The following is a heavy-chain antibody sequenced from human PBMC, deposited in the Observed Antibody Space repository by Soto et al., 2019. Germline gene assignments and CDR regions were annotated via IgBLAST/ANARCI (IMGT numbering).Heavy chain of an antibody. D-gene: IGHD3-22*01. V-gene: IGHV1-69*06. CDR2: IIPICVTA. J-gene: IGHJ4*02. CDR1: GGTFSSYA. CDR3: ARSSYSSGYYYVFDY. Sequence: QVQLVQSGAEVKKPGSSVKVSCKASGGTFSSYAISWVRQAPGQGLEWMVGIIPICVTANYAQKFQGRVTTTANKSTSTAYMELSSLRSEDTAVYYGARSSYSSGYYYVFDYCGQGTLVTVSS.